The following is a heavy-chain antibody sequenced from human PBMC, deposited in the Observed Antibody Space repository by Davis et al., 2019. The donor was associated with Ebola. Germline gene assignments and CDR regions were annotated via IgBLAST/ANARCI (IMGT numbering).Heavy chain of an antibody. CDR1: GFTFSNYA. J-gene: IGHJ6*03. CDR3: ASGDGRGRSYDMDV. D-gene: IGHD3/OR15-3a*01. Sequence: GGSLRLSCAASGFTFSNYAMNWVRQAPGKGLQWVSYIGGSGVGTYYADSVKGRFTISRDNSKSTLYLQMNSLRAEDTAFYYCASGDGRGRSYDMDVWGQGTTVTVSS. V-gene: IGHV3-23*01. CDR2: IGGSGVGT.